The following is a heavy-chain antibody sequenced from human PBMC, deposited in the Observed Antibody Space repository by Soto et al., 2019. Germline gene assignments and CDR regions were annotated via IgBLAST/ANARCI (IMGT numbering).Heavy chain of an antibody. CDR1: GGSFSGYY. CDR3: ARGLFRGNWFDP. CDR2: INHSGST. D-gene: IGHD3-10*01. J-gene: IGHJ5*02. Sequence: NPSETLSLTCAVYGGSFSGYYWNWIRQPPGKGLEWIGEINHSGSTNYNPSLKSRVTISIDTSKNQFSLKLSSVTAADTAVYYCARGLFRGNWFDPWGQGTLVTVSS. V-gene: IGHV4-34*01.